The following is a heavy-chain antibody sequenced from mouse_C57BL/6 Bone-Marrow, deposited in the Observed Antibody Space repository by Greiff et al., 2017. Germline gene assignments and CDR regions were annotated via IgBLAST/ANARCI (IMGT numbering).Heavy chain of an antibody. V-gene: IGHV1-81*01. CDR2: IYPRSGNT. J-gene: IGHJ2*01. Sequence: QVQLQQSGAELARPGASVKLSCKASGYTFTSYGISWVKQRTGQGLEWIGEIYPRSGNTYYNEKFKGKATLTADKSSSTAYMGLRSLTSEDSAVYFCARKVYYYGSSYHYFDYWGQGTTLTVSS. CDR1: GYTFTSYG. CDR3: ARKVYYYGSSYHYFDY. D-gene: IGHD1-1*01.